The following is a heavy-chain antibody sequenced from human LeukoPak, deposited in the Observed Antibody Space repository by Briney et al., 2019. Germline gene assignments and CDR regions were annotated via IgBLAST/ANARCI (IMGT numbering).Heavy chain of an antibody. CDR2: IIPIFGTA. V-gene: IGHV1-69*06. CDR1: GGTFSSYA. J-gene: IGHJ3*02. Sequence: SVEVSCKASGGTFSSYAISWVRQAPGQGLEWMGGIIPIFGTANYAQKFQGRVTITADKSTSTAYMELSSLRSEDTAVYYCASHAAQRVAFDIWGQGTMVTVSS. D-gene: IGHD6-6*01. CDR3: ASHAAQRVAFDI.